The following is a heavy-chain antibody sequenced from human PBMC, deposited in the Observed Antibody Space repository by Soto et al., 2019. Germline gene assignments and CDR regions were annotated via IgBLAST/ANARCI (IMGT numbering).Heavy chain of an antibody. CDR3: AKGRGQNWTFDY. CDR2: ISGSGGTA. J-gene: IGHJ4*02. CDR1: GFTFSSYA. V-gene: IGHV3-23*01. D-gene: IGHD1-1*01. Sequence: EVQLLESGGGSVHPGGSLRLSCAASGFTFSSYAMHWVRRPPGKGLEWVSSISGSGGTAYYADSVKGRFSISRDRLVNTLYLQMNSLRAEGTAVYYCAKGRGQNWTFDYWGQGTLVTVSP.